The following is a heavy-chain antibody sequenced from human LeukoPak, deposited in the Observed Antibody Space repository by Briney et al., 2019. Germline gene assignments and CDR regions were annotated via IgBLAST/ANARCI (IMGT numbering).Heavy chain of an antibody. J-gene: IGHJ6*03. CDR1: GFTFSSYW. Sequence: GGSLRLSCAASGFTFSSYWMHWVRQAPGKGLVWVSRINSDGSSTNYADSVKGRFTISRDNAKNTLHLQMNSLRAEDTAVYYCARGIRGYYGSGSWYYMDVWGKGTTVTVSS. V-gene: IGHV3-74*01. CDR2: INSDGSST. CDR3: ARGIRGYYGSGSWYYMDV. D-gene: IGHD3-10*01.